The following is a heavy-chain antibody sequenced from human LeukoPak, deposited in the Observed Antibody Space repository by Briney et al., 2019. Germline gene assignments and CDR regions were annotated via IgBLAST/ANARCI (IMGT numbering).Heavy chain of an antibody. V-gene: IGHV3-11*01. J-gene: IGHJ6*03. CDR3: ARLSPYYNMDV. Sequence: GGSLRLSCAASGFTFSGHYMVWIRQAPGKGLEWVSYISSSGRTKYYADSVKGRLTMSRDNTRDSLYLQMNNLIVDDTAVYYCARLSPYYNMDVWGTGTTVTVSS. CDR2: ISSSGRTK. CDR1: GFTFSGHY.